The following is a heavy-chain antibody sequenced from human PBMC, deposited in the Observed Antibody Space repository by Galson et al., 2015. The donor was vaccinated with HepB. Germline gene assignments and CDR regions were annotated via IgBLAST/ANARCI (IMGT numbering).Heavy chain of an antibody. Sequence: ETLSLTCAVSGGSISNRNWWNWVRQSPGKGLEWIGEIFHSGITNYNPSLKSRVTMSVDTSKNQISLRLTSVTAADTAVYYCATTYTSSPSLGAFESWGQGTRVTVSS. D-gene: IGHD2-2*01. CDR1: GGSISNRNW. J-gene: IGHJ3*02. V-gene: IGHV4-4*02. CDR2: IFHSGIT. CDR3: ATTYTSSPSLGAFES.